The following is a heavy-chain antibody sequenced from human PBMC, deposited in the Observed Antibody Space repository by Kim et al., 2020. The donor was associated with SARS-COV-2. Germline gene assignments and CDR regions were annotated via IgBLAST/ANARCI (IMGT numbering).Heavy chain of an antibody. J-gene: IGHJ5*02. CDR1: GYTFTSYY. Sequence: ASVKVSCKASGYTFTSYYMHWVRQAPGQGLEWMGIINPSGGSTSYAQKFQGRVTMTRDTSTSTVYMELSSLRSEDTAVYYCARDKYYDLGITMVRGVRTTNNWFDPWGQGTLVTVSS. CDR3: ARDKYYDLGITMVRGVRTTNNWFDP. V-gene: IGHV1-46*01. D-gene: IGHD3-10*01. CDR2: INPSGGST.